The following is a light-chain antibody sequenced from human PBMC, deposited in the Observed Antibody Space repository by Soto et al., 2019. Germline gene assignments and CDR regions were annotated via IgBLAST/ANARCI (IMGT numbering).Light chain of an antibody. CDR2: AAS. Sequence: DIQMTRSPSALSASVGDRVTITCRSSQAISNYLAWFQQKPGQAPKRLIYAASTLESGVPSRFSGSGSGTEFSLTISSLQPEDFATYFCLQHKSYQWTFGQGTKVDIK. J-gene: IGKJ1*01. CDR3: LQHKSYQWT. CDR1: QAISNY. V-gene: IGKV1-17*03.